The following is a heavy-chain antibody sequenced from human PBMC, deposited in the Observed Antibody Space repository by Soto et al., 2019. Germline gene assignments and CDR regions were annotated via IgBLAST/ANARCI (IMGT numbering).Heavy chain of an antibody. Sequence: KASETLSLTCAVYGGSFSGYYWSWIRQPPGKGPEWIGEINHSGSTNYNPSLKSRVTISVDTSKNQFSLKLSSVTAADTAVYYCARGDKGLRLGELSTFDYWGQGTLVTVSS. CDR2: INHSGST. CDR1: GGSFSGYY. D-gene: IGHD3-16*02. V-gene: IGHV4-34*01. CDR3: ARGDKGLRLGELSTFDY. J-gene: IGHJ4*02.